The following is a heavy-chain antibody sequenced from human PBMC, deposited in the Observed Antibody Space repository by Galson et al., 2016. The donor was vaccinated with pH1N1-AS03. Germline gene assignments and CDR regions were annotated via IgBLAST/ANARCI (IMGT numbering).Heavy chain of an antibody. CDR2: ISVASTAI. D-gene: IGHD2-21*02. V-gene: IGHV3-11*01. CDR1: GFTFSDYH. CDR3: ARGPRRVVGTLLKYFGMDV. J-gene: IGHJ6*02. Sequence: SLRLSCAASGFTFSDYHMSWIRQAPGKGLEWLSYISVASTAIYYADSVKGRFTISRDNARYSLYLQMNSLRAEDTAVYYCARGPRRVVGTLLKYFGMDVWGQGTTVTVSS.